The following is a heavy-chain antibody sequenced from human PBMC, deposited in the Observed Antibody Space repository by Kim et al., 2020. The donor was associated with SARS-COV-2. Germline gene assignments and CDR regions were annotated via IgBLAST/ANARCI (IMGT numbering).Heavy chain of an antibody. J-gene: IGHJ3*02. CDR3: ARHVAGAFDI. CDR1: GGSISSYY. D-gene: IGHD5-12*01. Sequence: SETLSLTCTVSGGSISSYYWSWIRQPPGKGLEWIGYIYYSGSTNYNPFLKSRVTISVDTSKNQFSLKLSSVTAADTAVYYCARHVAGAFDIWGQGTMVTVSS. CDR2: IYYSGST. V-gene: IGHV4-59*01.